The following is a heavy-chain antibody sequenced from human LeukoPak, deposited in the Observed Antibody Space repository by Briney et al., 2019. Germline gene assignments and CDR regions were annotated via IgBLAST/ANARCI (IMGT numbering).Heavy chain of an antibody. CDR1: GVRFSDAA. CDR3: AKDIELSI. Sequence: GGSLRLSCAASGVRFSDAAMTWVRXAPGKGLEWVSLIGSVGHSTYYGDSVKGRFTISRDNSKNTLSLQMNSLRVEDTAMYYCAKDIELSILGLGTMVTVSS. CDR2: IGSVGHST. J-gene: IGHJ3*02. V-gene: IGHV3-23*01. D-gene: IGHD3-16*02.